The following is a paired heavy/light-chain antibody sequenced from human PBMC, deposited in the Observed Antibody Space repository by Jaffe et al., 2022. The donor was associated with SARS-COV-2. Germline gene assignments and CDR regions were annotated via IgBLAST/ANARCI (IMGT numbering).Light chain of an antibody. CDR3: QQYDSGFRT. V-gene: IGKV1-5*03. Sequence: DIQMTQSPSTLSASVGDRVTITCRASQSISRWLAWYQQKPGKAPKLLIYKASSLESGVPSRFSGSGSGTEFTLTISSLQPDDFATYYCQQYDSGFRTFGQGTKLEIK. CDR1: QSISRW. CDR2: KAS. J-gene: IGKJ2*02.
Heavy chain of an antibody. J-gene: IGHJ4*02. Sequence: QVQLVESGGGVVQPGRSLRLSCAASGFTFSSYAMHWVRQAPGKGLEWVAIITYDGSNKYYVDSVKGRFTISRDNSKNTLYLQMNSLRAEDTAVYYCAKGPDYGDTYYFDHWGQGALVTVSS. D-gene: IGHD4-17*01. CDR1: GFTFSSYA. CDR3: AKGPDYGDTYYFDH. CDR2: ITYDGSNK. V-gene: IGHV3-30*18.